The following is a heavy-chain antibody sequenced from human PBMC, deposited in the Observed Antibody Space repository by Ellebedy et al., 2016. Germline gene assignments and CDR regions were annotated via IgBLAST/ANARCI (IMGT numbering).Heavy chain of an antibody. J-gene: IGHJ5*02. CDR1: GGSFSGYY. Sequence: SETLSLTXAVYGGSFSGYYWSWIRQPPGKGLEWIGEINHSGSTNYNPSLKSRVTISVDTSKNQFSLKLSSVTAADTAVYYCAREVPAARRQRWFNPWGQGTLVTVSS. V-gene: IGHV4-34*01. CDR3: AREVPAARRQRWFNP. D-gene: IGHD2-2*01. CDR2: INHSGST.